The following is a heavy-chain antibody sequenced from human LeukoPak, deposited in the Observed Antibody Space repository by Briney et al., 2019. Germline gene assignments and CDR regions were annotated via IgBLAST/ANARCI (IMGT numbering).Heavy chain of an antibody. CDR2: LYSGATT. CDR1: GFTVSSNY. CDR3: ARGPSYYYDSSGYQFDY. D-gene: IGHD3-22*01. Sequence: PGGSLRLSCAASGFTVSSNYMNWVRQAPGKGLEWVSILYSGATTYYADSLKGRFTISRDNSKNTLYLQMNSLRAEDTAVYYCARGPSYYYDSSGYQFDYWGQGTLVTVSS. J-gene: IGHJ4*02. V-gene: IGHV3-66*01.